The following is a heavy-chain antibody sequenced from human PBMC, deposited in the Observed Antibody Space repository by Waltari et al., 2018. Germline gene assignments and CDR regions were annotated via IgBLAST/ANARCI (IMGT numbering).Heavy chain of an antibody. CDR1: GFTFSSYA. J-gene: IGHJ1*01. CDR2: ISGSGGST. D-gene: IGHD1-26*01. V-gene: IGHV3-23*01. CDR3: AKDRSASQWELLSYFQH. Sequence: EVQLLESGGGLVQPGGSLRLSCAASGFTFSSYAMSWVRQAPGKGLEWVSAISGSGGSTYYADSVKGRFTISRDKSKNTLYLQMNSLRAEDTAVYYCAKDRSASQWELLSYFQHWGQGTLVTVSS.